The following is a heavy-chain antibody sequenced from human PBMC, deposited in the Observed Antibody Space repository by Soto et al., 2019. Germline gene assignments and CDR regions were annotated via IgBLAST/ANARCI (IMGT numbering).Heavy chain of an antibody. CDR1: GGSIISSY. CDR3: ARSVVHQWLVHDAFDI. J-gene: IGHJ3*02. D-gene: IGHD6-19*01. Sequence: NPSETLSLTCTVSGGSIISSYGSWIRQPPGKGLEWIAYIYYSGTTNYTPSFESRVTTSIDTSKNQFSLRLTSVTAADTAVYYCARSVVHQWLVHDAFDIWGQGTLVT. CDR2: IYYSGTT. V-gene: IGHV4-59*13.